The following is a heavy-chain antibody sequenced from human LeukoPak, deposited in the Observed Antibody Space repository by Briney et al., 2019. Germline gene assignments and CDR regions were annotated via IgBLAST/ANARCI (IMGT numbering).Heavy chain of an antibody. V-gene: IGHV4-34*01. Sequence: SETLSLTCAVYGGSFSGYYWTWIRQAPGKGLEWIGEINPSGRISYNPSLKSRLTISVDASKNQFSLNLRSLTAADTAVYYCARGRKVVSMIVVVMTAVSYYLDVWGKGTTVTVS. CDR3: ARGRKVVSMIVVVMTAVSYYLDV. CDR1: GGSFSGYY. J-gene: IGHJ6*03. CDR2: INPSGRI. D-gene: IGHD3-22*01.